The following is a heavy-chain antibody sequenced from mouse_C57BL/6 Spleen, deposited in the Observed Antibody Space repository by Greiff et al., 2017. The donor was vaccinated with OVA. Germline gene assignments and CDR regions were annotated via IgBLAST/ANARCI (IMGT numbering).Heavy chain of an antibody. V-gene: IGHV1-82*01. J-gene: IGHJ1*03. Sequence: QVQLQQSGPELVKPGASVKISCKASGYAFSSSWMNWVKQRPGKGLEWIGRIYPGDGDTNYNGKFKGKATLTADKSSSTAYMQLSRLTSEDSAVYFCTRGDYVSSYYFDVWGTGTTVTVSS. CDR2: IYPGDGDT. CDR3: TRGDYVSSYYFDV. CDR1: GYAFSSSW. D-gene: IGHD1-1*01.